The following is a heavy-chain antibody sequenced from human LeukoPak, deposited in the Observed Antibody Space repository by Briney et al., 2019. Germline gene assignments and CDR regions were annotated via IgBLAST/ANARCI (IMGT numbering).Heavy chain of an antibody. J-gene: IGHJ6*02. CDR3: ARIGDYYYYGMDV. CDR1: GFTVSSNY. CDR2: IYSGGNT. V-gene: IGHV3-53*01. Sequence: GESLRLSCAASGFTVSSNYMSWVRQAPGKGLEWVSIIYSGGNTYYADSVKGRFTISRDNAKNSLYLQMNSLGAEDTAVYYCARIGDYYYYGMDVWGQGTTVTVSS. D-gene: IGHD4-17*01.